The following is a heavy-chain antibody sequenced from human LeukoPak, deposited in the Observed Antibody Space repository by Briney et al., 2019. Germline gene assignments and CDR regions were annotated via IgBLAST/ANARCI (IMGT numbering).Heavy chain of an antibody. CDR1: GFTLSSYT. V-gene: IGHV3-23*01. Sequence: GGSLRLSCAASGFTLSSYTMSWVRQAPGKGLEWVSTITTSDGNTYYADSVKGRFTVSRDNSKNTLYLQMNSLRAEDTAVYYCAKDGGLWVSAHWGDSWGRGTLVTVSS. CDR3: AKDGGLWVSAHWGDS. J-gene: IGHJ4*02. CDR2: ITTSDGNT. D-gene: IGHD7-27*01.